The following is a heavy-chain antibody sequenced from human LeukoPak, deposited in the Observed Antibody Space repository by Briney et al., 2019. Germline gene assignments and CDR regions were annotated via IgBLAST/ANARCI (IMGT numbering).Heavy chain of an antibody. V-gene: IGHV4-59*08. D-gene: IGHD6-19*01. J-gene: IGHJ5*02. CDR2: IYYSGST. CDR1: GGSISSYY. Sequence: SETLSLTCTVSGGSISSYYWSWIRQPPGKGLEWIGYIYYSGSTNYNPSLKRRVTISVDTSKNQFSLKLSSVTAADTAVYYCARRYSSGWYDWFDPWGQGTLVTVSS. CDR3: ARRYSSGWYDWFDP.